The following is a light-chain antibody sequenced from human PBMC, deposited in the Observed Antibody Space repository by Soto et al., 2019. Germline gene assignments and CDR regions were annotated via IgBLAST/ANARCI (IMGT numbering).Light chain of an antibody. CDR2: AAS. V-gene: IGKV3-20*01. J-gene: IGKJ2*01. CDR1: QYMTRTY. Sequence: EIVLTQSPGTLSLSPGERATLSCRASQYMTRTYIAWYQQKPGQAPRLLIYAASNRATGIPDEFSGSGSGTDYILTITRLEPEDSAVYYCHQYDKAPQTFGQGTKVEIK. CDR3: HQYDKAPQT.